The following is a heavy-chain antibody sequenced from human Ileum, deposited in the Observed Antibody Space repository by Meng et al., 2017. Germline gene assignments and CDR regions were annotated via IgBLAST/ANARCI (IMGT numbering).Heavy chain of an antibody. CDR2: INAGNGYI. Sequence: QVQLVQSGAEVKKVGASVKVSCTASGYTFRNYPLHWVRQAPGQRPEWMGWINAGNGYIKISQKFQGRITITSDTSATAYMELSSLRSEDTAVYFCARENDNWNYFDYWGQGSLVTVSS. V-gene: IGHV1-3*01. CDR1: GYTFRNYP. CDR3: ARENDNWNYFDY. J-gene: IGHJ4*02. D-gene: IGHD1-1*01.